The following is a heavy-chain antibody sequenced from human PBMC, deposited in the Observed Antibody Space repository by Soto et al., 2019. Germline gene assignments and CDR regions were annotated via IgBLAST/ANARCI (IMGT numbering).Heavy chain of an antibody. J-gene: IGHJ6*02. CDR2: INHSGST. D-gene: IGHD5-18*01. Sequence: LSLTCAVYGGSFSGYYWSWIRQPPGKGLEWIGEINHSGSTNYNPSLKSRVTISVDTSKNQFSLKLSSVTAADTAVYYGARGALIQLWLYRYYYYGMDVWGQGTTVTVSS. CDR3: ARGALIQLWLYRYYYYGMDV. V-gene: IGHV4-34*01. CDR1: GGSFSGYY.